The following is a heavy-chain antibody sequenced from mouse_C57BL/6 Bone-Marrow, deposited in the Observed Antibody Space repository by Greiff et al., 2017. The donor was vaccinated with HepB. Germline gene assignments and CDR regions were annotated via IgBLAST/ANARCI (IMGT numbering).Heavy chain of an antibody. CDR2: ISYSGST. CDR1: GYSITSGYD. J-gene: IGHJ2*01. D-gene: IGHD4-1*01. V-gene: IGHV3-1*01. Sequence: EVKLVKSGPGMVKPSQSLSLTCTVTGYSITSGYDWHWIRHFPGNKLEWMGYISYSGSTNYNPSLKSRISITHDTSKNHFFLKLNSVTTEDTATYYCARGTGTSYFDYWGQGTTLTVSS. CDR3: ARGTGTSYFDY.